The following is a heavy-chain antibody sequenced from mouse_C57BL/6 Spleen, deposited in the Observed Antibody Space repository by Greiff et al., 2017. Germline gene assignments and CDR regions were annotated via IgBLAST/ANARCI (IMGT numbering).Heavy chain of an antibody. CDR3: ARSYYSNSYAMDY. Sequence: QVQLQQSGPGILQSSQTLSLTCSFSGFSLSTSGMGVSWIRQPSGKGLEWLAHIYWDDDKRYNPSLKSRLTISKDTSRNQVFLKITSVDTADTATYYCARSYYSNSYAMDYWGQGTSVTVSS. CDR2: IYWDDDK. D-gene: IGHD2-5*01. J-gene: IGHJ4*01. CDR1: GFSLSTSGMG. V-gene: IGHV8-12*01.